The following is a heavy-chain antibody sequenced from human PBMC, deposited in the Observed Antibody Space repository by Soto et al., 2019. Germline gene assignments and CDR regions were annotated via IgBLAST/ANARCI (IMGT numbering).Heavy chain of an antibody. CDR1: GFTFSSYG. Sequence: GGSLRLSCAASGFTFSSYGMHWVRQAPGKGLEWVAVISYDGSNKYYADSVKGRFTISRDNSKNTLYLQMNSLRAEDTAVYYCAKEVMTTVTTLFDYYYGMDVWGQGTTVTVSS. V-gene: IGHV3-30*18. D-gene: IGHD4-4*01. CDR3: AKEVMTTVTTLFDYYYGMDV. J-gene: IGHJ6*02. CDR2: ISYDGSNK.